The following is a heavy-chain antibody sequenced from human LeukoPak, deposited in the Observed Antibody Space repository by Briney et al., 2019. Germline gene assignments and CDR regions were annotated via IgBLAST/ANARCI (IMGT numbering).Heavy chain of an antibody. CDR1: GGSISSSSYY. J-gene: IGHJ5*02. V-gene: IGHV4-39*07. CDR2: IYYSGST. Sequence: PSETLSLTCTVSGGSISSSSYYWGWIRQPPGKGLEWIGSIYYSGSTYYNPSLESRVAISVDTSKNQFSLKLSSVTAADTAVYYCARWGLNDILTGYPNWFDPWGQGTLVTVSS. D-gene: IGHD3-9*01. CDR3: ARWGLNDILTGYPNWFDP.